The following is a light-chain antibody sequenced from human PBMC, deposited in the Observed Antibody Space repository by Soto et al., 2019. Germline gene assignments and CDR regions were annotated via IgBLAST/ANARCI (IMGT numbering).Light chain of an antibody. CDR1: QSVSNN. Sequence: EIVVTQSPGTLSVSPGEGVTLSCRARQSVSNNLAWYQQRPGQAPRLLIHGASTRATGIPARFSGSGYGREFTLTISSLQSEDVAVYYCQQYNDWPYTFGQGTKLEIK. V-gene: IGKV3-15*01. CDR2: GAS. CDR3: QQYNDWPYT. J-gene: IGKJ2*01.